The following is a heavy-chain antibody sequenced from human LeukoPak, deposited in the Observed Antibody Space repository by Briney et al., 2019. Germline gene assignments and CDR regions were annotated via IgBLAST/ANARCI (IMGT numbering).Heavy chain of an antibody. CDR1: GGTFSSYA. D-gene: IGHD1-26*01. J-gene: IGHJ4*02. Sequence: ASVKVSCKASGGTFSSYAISWVRQAPGQGLEWMGGIIPIFGTANYAQKFQGRVTITADESTSTAYMELSSLRSEDTAVYYCARVSSVGATGPRYYFDYWGQGTLVTVSS. CDR3: ARVSSVGATGPRYYFDY. V-gene: IGHV1-69*01. CDR2: IIPIFGTA.